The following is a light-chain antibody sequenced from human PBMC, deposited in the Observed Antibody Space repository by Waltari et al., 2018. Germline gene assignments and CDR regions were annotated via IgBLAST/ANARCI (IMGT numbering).Light chain of an antibody. V-gene: IGLV3-1*01. CDR3: QTWDSNTGV. Sequence: SYDLIQPPSVSVSPGQTASITCSGAELGHKYVYWYQQKSGQSPILVIYQDTNRPSGIPERFSGSNSGNTATLTIRGTQALDEADFYCQTWDSNTGVFGGGTKLTVL. J-gene: IGLJ2*01. CDR1: ELGHKY. CDR2: QDT.